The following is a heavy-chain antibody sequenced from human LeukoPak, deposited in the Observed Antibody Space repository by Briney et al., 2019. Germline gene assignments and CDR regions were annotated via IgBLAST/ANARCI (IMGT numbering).Heavy chain of an antibody. CDR2: ISGSGGST. V-gene: IGHV3-23*01. Sequence: GGSLRLSCAASGFTFSSYAMSWVRQAPGKGLKWVSAISGSGGSTYYADSVKGRFTISRDNSKNTLYLQMNSLRAEDTAVYYCAKDLRVYSSSHWGQGTLVTVSS. CDR1: GFTFSSYA. J-gene: IGHJ4*02. CDR3: AKDLRVYSSSH. D-gene: IGHD6-6*01.